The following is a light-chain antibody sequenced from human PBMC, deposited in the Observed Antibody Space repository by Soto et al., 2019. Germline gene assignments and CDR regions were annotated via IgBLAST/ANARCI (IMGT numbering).Light chain of an antibody. CDR3: SSYTSSNTPYV. V-gene: IGLV2-14*01. Sequence: QSVLTRPASVSGSPGQSITIAFTGSSSDVGAYNFVSWYQHHPGKAPKLILYEVTTRPSGVSSRFSGSKSGNTASLTISGLQADDEANYYCSSYTSSNTPYVFGTGTKVTVL. CDR1: SSDVGAYNF. J-gene: IGLJ1*01. CDR2: EVT.